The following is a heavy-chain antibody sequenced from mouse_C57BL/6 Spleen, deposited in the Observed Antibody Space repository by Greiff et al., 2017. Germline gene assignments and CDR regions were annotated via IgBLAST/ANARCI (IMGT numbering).Heavy chain of an antibody. D-gene: IGHD1-1*01. J-gene: IGHJ3*01. CDR3: ARSDYGSSPAWFAY. V-gene: IGHV1-52*01. CDR2: IDPSDSET. CDR1: GYTFTSYW. Sequence: QVQLQQPGAELVRPGSSVKLSCKASGYTFTSYWMHWVKQRPIQGLEWIGNIDPSDSETHYNQKFKDKATLTVDKSSSTAYMQLSSLTSEDSAVYYCARSDYGSSPAWFAYWGQGTLVTVSA.